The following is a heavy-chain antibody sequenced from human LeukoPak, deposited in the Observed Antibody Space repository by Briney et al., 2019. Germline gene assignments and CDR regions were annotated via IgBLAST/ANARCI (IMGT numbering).Heavy chain of an antibody. CDR2: IYYSGST. D-gene: IGHD1-14*01. Sequence: SETLSLTCTVSGGPISNYYWSWIRQPPGKGLEWIGYIYYSGSTNYNPSLKSRVTISVDTSKNQFSLKLSSVTAADTAVYYCARGNLFTEEYYFDYWGQGTLVTVSS. V-gene: IGHV4-59*01. CDR1: GGPISNYY. CDR3: ARGNLFTEEYYFDY. J-gene: IGHJ4*02.